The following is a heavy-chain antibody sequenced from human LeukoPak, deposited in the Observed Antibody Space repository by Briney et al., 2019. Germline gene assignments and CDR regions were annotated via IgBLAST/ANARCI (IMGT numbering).Heavy chain of an antibody. V-gene: IGHV1-69*05. D-gene: IGHD6-13*01. CDR3: ARDLLIIAAASPLEY. Sequence: SVKVSCKASGGTFSSYAISWVRQAPGQGLEWMGRIIPIFGTANYAQKFQGRVTITTDESTSTAYMELSSLRSEDTAVYYCARDLLIIAAASPLEYWGQGTLVTVSS. CDR1: GGTFSSYA. J-gene: IGHJ4*02. CDR2: IIPIFGTA.